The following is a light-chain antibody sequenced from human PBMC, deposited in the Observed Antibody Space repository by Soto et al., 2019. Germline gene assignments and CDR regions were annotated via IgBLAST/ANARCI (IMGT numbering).Light chain of an antibody. J-gene: IGKJ1*01. CDR3: QQSYSTPWT. V-gene: IGKV3-15*01. CDR2: GAS. Sequence: DIVMEQSPATLAVSAWERVTLSCMASQDIRSSLAWYHQKPGQAPRLLIYGASIRATGVPATFSGSGSETDFTLTISSLQPEDFATYYCQQSYSTPWTFGQGTKV. CDR1: QDIRSS.